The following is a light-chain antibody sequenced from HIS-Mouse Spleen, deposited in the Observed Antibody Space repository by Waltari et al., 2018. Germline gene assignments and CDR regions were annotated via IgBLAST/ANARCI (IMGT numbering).Light chain of an antibody. J-gene: IGLJ1*01. Sequence: QSALTQPPSASGSPGQSVTISSTGTSRDVGGYNDFPWYQQHPGKAPKLMIYDVSKRPSGVPDRFSGSKSGNTASLTVSGLQAEDEADYYCSSYAGSNNYVFGTGTKVTVL. CDR2: DVS. V-gene: IGLV2-8*01. CDR1: SRDVGGYND. CDR3: SSYAGSNNYV.